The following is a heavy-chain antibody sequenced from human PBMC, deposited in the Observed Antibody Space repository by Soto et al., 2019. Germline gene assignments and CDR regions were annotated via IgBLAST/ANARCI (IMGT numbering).Heavy chain of an antibody. CDR3: ARASGTYYNLGGYYYYYYMDV. D-gene: IGHD3-10*01. CDR1: GGSISSFY. J-gene: IGHJ6*03. Sequence: QVQLQESGPGLVKPSETLSLTCTVSGGSISSFYWTWIRQPPGKGLEWIGYISNSGNTNYNPSLKSRVTISVDTSKNQFSLKLSSVTAADTAVYYCARASGTYYNLGGYYYYYYMDVWGKGTTVTVSS. CDR2: ISNSGNT. V-gene: IGHV4-59*01.